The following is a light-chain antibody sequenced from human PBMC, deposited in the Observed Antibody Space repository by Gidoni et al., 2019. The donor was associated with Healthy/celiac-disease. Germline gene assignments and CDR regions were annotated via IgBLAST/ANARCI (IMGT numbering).Light chain of an antibody. Sequence: SYELTQPPSVSVSPRQTASITCSGDKLGDKYACWYQQKPCQSPVLVIYQDSKRPSGIPERFSGSNAGNTATLTISGTQAMDEADYYCQAWDSSTEVVFGGGTKLTVL. V-gene: IGLV3-1*01. CDR3: QAWDSSTEVV. CDR1: KLGDKY. J-gene: IGLJ2*01. CDR2: QDS.